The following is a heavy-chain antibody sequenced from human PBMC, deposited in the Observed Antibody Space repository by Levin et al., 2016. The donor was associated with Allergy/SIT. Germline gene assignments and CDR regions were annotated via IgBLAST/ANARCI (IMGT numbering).Heavy chain of an antibody. V-gene: IGHV1-18*01. Sequence: ASVKVSCKASGGTFSSYAISWVRQAPGQGLEWMGWISAYNGNTNYAQKFQGRVTMTTDTSTSTAYMELRSLRSDDTAVYYCARDRADSYDFCKYWGQGTLVTVSS. J-gene: IGHJ4*02. CDR3: ARDRADSYDFCKY. CDR2: ISAYNGNT. CDR1: GGTFSSYA. D-gene: IGHD3-3*01.